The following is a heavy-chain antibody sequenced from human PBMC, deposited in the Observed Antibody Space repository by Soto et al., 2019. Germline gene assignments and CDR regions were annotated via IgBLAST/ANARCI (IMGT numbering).Heavy chain of an antibody. J-gene: IGHJ4*02. CDR1: GGSVSSGSYY. Sequence: SETLSLTCTVSGGSVSSGSYYWSWIRQPPGKGLEWIGYIYYSGSTNYNPSLKSRVTISVDTSKNQFSLKLSSVTAADTAVYYCARGELSSSSSSAPYWGQATLVTVSS. V-gene: IGHV4-61*01. CDR2: IYYSGST. D-gene: IGHD6-6*01. CDR3: ARGELSSSSSSAPY.